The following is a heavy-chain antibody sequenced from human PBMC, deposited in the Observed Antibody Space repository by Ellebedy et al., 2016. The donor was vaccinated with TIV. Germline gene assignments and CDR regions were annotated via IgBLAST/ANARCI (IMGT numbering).Heavy chain of an antibody. Sequence: GESLKISCAVPGFHFSRHWMSWVRQAPGKGLEWVANIKQDGSEKDYVGPVKGRFTISRDNAKNSLYLQMNTLRTEDTAVYYCAGGRRWLVDHWGQGIMVTVSS. CDR1: GFHFSRHW. V-gene: IGHV3-7*01. J-gene: IGHJ5*02. CDR2: IKQDGSEK. D-gene: IGHD6-19*01. CDR3: AGGRRWLVDH.